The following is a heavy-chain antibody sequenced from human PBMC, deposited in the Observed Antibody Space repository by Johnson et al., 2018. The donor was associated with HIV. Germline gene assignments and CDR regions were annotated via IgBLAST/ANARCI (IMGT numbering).Heavy chain of an antibody. Sequence: HVQLVESGGGLVKPGGSLRLSCAASGFTFSDYYMSWIRQAPGKGLEWVSYSSSSGSTIYYADSVQGRFTISRDNAKNSLYLQMNSLRAEDTAVYYCAREARRHHYDSSNDAFDIWGQGTMVTVSS. D-gene: IGHD3-22*01. CDR1: GFTFSDYY. V-gene: IGHV3-11*04. CDR3: AREARRHHYDSSNDAFDI. CDR2: SSSSGSTI. J-gene: IGHJ3*02.